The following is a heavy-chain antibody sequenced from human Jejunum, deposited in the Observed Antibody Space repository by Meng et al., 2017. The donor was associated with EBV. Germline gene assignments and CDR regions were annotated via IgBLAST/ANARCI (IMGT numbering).Heavy chain of an antibody. CDR2: ISNDGNNK. Sequence: QGHLVEAGGGVVQTWRSLRLSCAASGFIFSGYGMHWVRQAPGKGLKWVALISNDGNNKYYADSVKGRFTISRDNSKNTLYLQMNSLRVDDTALYYCTREWGADYWGQGTLVTVSS. CDR3: TREWGADY. V-gene: IGHV3-30*03. J-gene: IGHJ4*02. D-gene: IGHD3-16*01. CDR1: GFIFSGYG.